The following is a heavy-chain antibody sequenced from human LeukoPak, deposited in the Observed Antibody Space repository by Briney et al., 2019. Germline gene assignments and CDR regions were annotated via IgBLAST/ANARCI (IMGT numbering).Heavy chain of an antibody. CDR3: ARGPRIVLMVYATPFDY. D-gene: IGHD2-8*01. CDR1: GYTFTSYA. J-gene: IGHJ4*02. CDR2: INAGNGNT. Sequence: ASVNVSCKASGYTFTSYAMHWVRQAPGQRLEWMGWINAGNGNTKYSQKFQGRVTITRDTSASTAYMELSSLRSEDTAVYYCARGPRIVLMVYATPFDYWGQGTLVTVSS. V-gene: IGHV1-3*01.